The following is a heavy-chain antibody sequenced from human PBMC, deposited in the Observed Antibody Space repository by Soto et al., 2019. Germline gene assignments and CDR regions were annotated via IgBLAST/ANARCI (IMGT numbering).Heavy chain of an antibody. D-gene: IGHD6-13*01. CDR3: TTTSIAAAGYTKGEAGGMDV. CDR2: IRSKANSYAT. Sequence: EVQLLESGGGLVQPGGSLKLSCAASGFTFSGSAMHWVRQASGKGLEWVGRIRSKANSYATAYAASVKGRFTISRDDSKNTAYLQMNSLKTEDTAVYYCTTTSIAAAGYTKGEAGGMDVWGQGTTVTVSS. CDR1: GFTFSGSA. V-gene: IGHV3-73*01. J-gene: IGHJ6*02.